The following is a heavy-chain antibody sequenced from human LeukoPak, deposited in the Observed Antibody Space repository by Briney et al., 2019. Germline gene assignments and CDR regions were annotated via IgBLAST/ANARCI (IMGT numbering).Heavy chain of an antibody. Sequence: SETLSLTCTVSGGSISRYYWSWIRQPPGKGLEWIGYFYYSGNTNYNPSLKSRVTLSVDTPKNQFSLKHSSVTAADTPVYYCARHMGLGYSYGYPYFDYWGQGTLVTVSS. D-gene: IGHD5-18*01. V-gene: IGHV4-59*08. CDR3: ARHMGLGYSYGYPYFDY. CDR1: GGSISRYY. J-gene: IGHJ4*02. CDR2: FYYSGNT.